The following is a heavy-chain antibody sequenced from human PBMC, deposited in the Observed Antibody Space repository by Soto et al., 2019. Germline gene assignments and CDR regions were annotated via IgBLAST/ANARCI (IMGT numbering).Heavy chain of an antibody. V-gene: IGHV3-23*01. Sequence: GGSLRLSCAASGFTFNNYAMTWVRQAPGKGLEWVSSISGSGGTTYYACSVKGRFTISRDSSQNTRYLQMHGLRAEDTAVYYCAKRNYYDSSGYYYWYYFDHWGQGTLVTVSS. J-gene: IGHJ4*02. CDR3: AKRNYYDSSGYYYWYYFDH. D-gene: IGHD3-22*01. CDR1: GFTFNNYA. CDR2: ISGSGGTT.